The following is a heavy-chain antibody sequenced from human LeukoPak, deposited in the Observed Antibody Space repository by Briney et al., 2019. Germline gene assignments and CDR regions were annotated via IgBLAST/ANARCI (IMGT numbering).Heavy chain of an antibody. CDR3: ARARPVEYSSSSSESTGWYFDY. V-gene: IGHV3-66*02. Sequence: GGSLRLSCAASGFTVSSNYMSWVRQAPGKGLEWVSVIYSGGSTYYADSVKGRFTISRDNSKNTLYLQMNSLRAEDTAVYYCARARPVEYSSSSSESTGWYFDYWGQGTLVTVSS. D-gene: IGHD6-6*01. J-gene: IGHJ4*02. CDR1: GFTVSSNY. CDR2: IYSGGST.